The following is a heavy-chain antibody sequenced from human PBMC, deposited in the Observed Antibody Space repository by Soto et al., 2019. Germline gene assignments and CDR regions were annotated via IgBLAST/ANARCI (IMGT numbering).Heavy chain of an antibody. V-gene: IGHV3-7*01. J-gene: IGHJ4*02. CDR2: IKQDGSEK. CDR3: AREGIQVEVDY. Sequence: PGGSLRLSCAASGFTFSSYWMSWVRQAPGKGLEWVANIKQDGSEKYYVDSVKGRFTIPRDNAKNSLYLQMNSLRAEDTAVYYCAREGIQVEVDYWGQGTLVTVSS. D-gene: IGHD5-18*01. CDR1: GFTFSSYW.